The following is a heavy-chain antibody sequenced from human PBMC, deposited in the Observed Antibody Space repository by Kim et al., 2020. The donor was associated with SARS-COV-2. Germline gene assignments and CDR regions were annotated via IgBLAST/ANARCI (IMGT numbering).Heavy chain of an antibody. CDR1: GFTFSDYY. CDR2: ISSSSSYT. CDR3: ARDSPNYYGSGSYPSWSGMDV. D-gene: IGHD3-10*01. J-gene: IGHJ6*02. Sequence: GGSLRLSCAASGFTFSDYYMSWIRQAPGKGLEWVSYISSSSSYTNYADSVKGRFTISRDNAKNSLYLQMNSLRAEDTAVYYCARDSPNYYGSGSYPSWSGMDVWGQGTTVTVSS. V-gene: IGHV3-11*05.